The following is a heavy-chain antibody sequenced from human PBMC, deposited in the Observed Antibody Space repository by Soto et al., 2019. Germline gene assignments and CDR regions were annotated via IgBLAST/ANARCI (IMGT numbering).Heavy chain of an antibody. CDR3: AGGRAAAGFRWFDP. CDR2: MNPNSGNT. V-gene: IGHV1-8*01. CDR1: GYTFTSYD. Sequence: QVQLVQSGAEVKKPGASVKVSCKASGYTFTSYDINWVRQATGQGLEWMGWMNPNSGNTGYAQKFQGRVTMTRNTSISTAYMELSSLRSEDTAVYYCAGGRAAAGFRWFDPWGQGTLVTVSS. J-gene: IGHJ5*02. D-gene: IGHD6-13*01.